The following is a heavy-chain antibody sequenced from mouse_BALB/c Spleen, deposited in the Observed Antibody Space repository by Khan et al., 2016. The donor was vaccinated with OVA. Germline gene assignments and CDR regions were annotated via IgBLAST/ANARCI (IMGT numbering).Heavy chain of an antibody. CDR1: GYTFTSYW. Sequence: VQLQESGAELVKAGASVKMSCKASGYTFTSYWMHWVKQRLGQGLEWFAETNPTNGRTYYNEKFKSKATLTVDKSSSTAYMLRSDPTFEDSAVYYCARIKKIVATYFDYWGHGTTLTVSS. V-gene: IGHV1S81*02. J-gene: IGHJ2*01. CDR3: ARIKKIVATYFDY. D-gene: IGHD1-1*01. CDR2: TNPTNGRT.